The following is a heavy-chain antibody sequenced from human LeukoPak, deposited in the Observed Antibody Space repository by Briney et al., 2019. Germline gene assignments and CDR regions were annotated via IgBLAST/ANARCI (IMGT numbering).Heavy chain of an antibody. V-gene: IGHV3-23*01. D-gene: IGHD4-17*01. J-gene: IGHJ4*02. CDR2: ISGSGGST. CDR1: GFTCSSYA. Sequence: PGGSLRLSCAASGFTCSSYAMSWVRQAPGKGLEWVSAISGSGGSTYYADSVKGRFTISRDNSKNTLYLQMNSLRAEDTAVYYCAKDIMTTVTTSADYWGQGILVTVSS. CDR3: AKDIMTTVTTSADY.